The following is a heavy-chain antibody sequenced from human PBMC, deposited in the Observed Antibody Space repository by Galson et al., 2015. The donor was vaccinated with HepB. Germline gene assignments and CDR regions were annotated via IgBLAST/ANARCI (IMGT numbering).Heavy chain of an antibody. Sequence: SVKVSCKASGFTFTSSAVQWVRQARGQRLEWIGWIVVGRGNTNYAQKFQERVTITRDMSTSTAYMELSSLRSEDTAVYYCAAGGRLDYGGTLDYWGQGTLVTVSS. J-gene: IGHJ4*02. CDR2: IVVGRGNT. D-gene: IGHD4-23*01. CDR1: GFTFTSSA. V-gene: IGHV1-58*01. CDR3: AAGGRLDYGGTLDY.